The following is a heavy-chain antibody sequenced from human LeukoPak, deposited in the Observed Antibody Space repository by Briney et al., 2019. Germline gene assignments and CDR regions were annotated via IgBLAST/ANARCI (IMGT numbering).Heavy chain of an antibody. CDR1: GGSFSGYY. CDR2: INHSGST. CDR3: ARGMTYYYDSSGYYYLGAYRSGLDY. V-gene: IGHV4-34*01. Sequence: SETLSLTCAVYGGSFSGYYWSWIRQPPGKGLEWIGEINHSGSTNYNPSLKSRVTISVDTSKNQFSLKLSSVTAADTAVYYCARGMTYYYDSSGYYYLGAYRSGLDYWGQGTLVTVSS. J-gene: IGHJ4*02. D-gene: IGHD3-22*01.